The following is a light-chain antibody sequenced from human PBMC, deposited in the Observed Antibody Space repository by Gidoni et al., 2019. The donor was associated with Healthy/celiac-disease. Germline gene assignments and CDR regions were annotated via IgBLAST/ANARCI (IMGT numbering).Light chain of an antibody. Sequence: QSALTQPASVSGSPGQSLTISCTGTSRDVGGYNYFSWYQQHPGKAPKLMIYEVSNRPSGVSNRFSGSKSGNTASLTISGLHAEDEADYYCSSYTSSSTLGVFGGGTKLTVL. CDR1: SRDVGGYNY. CDR3: SSYTSSSTLGV. V-gene: IGLV2-14*01. CDR2: EVS. J-gene: IGLJ3*02.